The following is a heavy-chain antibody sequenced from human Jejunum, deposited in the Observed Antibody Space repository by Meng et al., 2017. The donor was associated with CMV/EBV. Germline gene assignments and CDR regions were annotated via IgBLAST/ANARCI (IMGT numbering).Heavy chain of an antibody. D-gene: IGHD6-13*01. Sequence: VDAGFTVGSNLMGWVRQAPGKGLEWVSIIYAGGTRYYADSVKGRFSISRDNSNNTLYLQMNSLRAEDTAVYYCARLWGTSWPQYFENWGQGTLVTVSS. J-gene: IGHJ4*02. CDR2: IYAGGTR. CDR1: GFTVGSNL. V-gene: IGHV3-53*01. CDR3: ARLWGTSWPQYFEN.